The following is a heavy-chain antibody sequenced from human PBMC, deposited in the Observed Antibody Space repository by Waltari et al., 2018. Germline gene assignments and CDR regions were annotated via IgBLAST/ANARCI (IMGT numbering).Heavy chain of an antibody. D-gene: IGHD4-17*01. J-gene: IGHJ2*01. CDR3: ARGARRTTVTTGWWYFDL. CDR1: GFTYSMYW. Sequence: EVQLVESGGGLVQPGGPLRLSCAASGFTYSMYWMHWVRQAPGKGLVWVSRSNSDGSSTSYADSVKGRFTISKDNAKNTVYLQMNSLRAEDTAIYYCARGARRTTVTTGWWYFDLWGRGTLVTVSS. CDR2: SNSDGSST. V-gene: IGHV3-74*01.